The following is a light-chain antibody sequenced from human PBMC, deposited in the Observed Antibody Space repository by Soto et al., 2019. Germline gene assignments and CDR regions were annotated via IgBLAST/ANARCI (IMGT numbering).Light chain of an antibody. CDR1: QSIRTN. CDR2: DAS. V-gene: IGKV3-15*01. Sequence: EIMMTQSPATVSVSPGERATLSCRASQSIRTNVAWYQQKPGQALTLLIYDASTRATGLSSRFSGSGSGTEFTLTISSLQSEDVAIYYCQQYNDWPPLTFGGGTRLEI. J-gene: IGKJ4*01. CDR3: QQYNDWPPLT.